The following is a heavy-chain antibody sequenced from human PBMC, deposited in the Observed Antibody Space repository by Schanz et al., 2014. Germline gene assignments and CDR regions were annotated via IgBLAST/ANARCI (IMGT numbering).Heavy chain of an antibody. CDR3: AKGRFGELSAFDI. CDR1: GFTLNNAW. J-gene: IGHJ3*02. Sequence: VQLVESGGGLVKPGGSLRLSCATSGFTLNNAWMNWVRQAPGKGPEYVSYISSGGTTTYHSDSVKGRFTISRDSAENSLYLQMNSLRAEDTAVYYCAKGRFGELSAFDIWGQGTMVTVSS. D-gene: IGHD3-10*01. V-gene: IGHV3-11*01. CDR2: ISSGGTTT.